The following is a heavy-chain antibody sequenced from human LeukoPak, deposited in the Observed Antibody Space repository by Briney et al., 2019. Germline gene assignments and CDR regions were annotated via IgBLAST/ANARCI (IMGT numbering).Heavy chain of an antibody. D-gene: IGHD6-19*01. CDR2: ISYSGSTN. CDR3: ARHTTGGWYQVVY. V-gene: IGHV4-59*01. J-gene: IGHJ4*02. CDR1: GGSISNYY. Sequence: SETLSLTCTISGGSISNYYWSWIRHPPGKGLEWIGYISYSGSTNNHNPSLKSRVTISVDTSKNQFSLKLSSVTAADTAVYYCARHTTGGWYQVVYWGQGTLVTVSS.